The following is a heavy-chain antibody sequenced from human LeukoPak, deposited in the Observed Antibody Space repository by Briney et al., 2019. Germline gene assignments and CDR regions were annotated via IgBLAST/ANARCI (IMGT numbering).Heavy chain of an antibody. CDR1: GYNFGNYW. Sequence: GGSLKISCKGSGYNFGNYWIGWVRQMPGKGLEWMGIIYPGDSNMRYSPPFQGQVTISADRSISTAYLQWSSLKASDTAMYYCARQLSGSYPFDSWGQGTLVTVSS. V-gene: IGHV5-51*01. CDR3: ARQLSGSYPFDS. J-gene: IGHJ4*02. CDR2: IYPGDSNM. D-gene: IGHD1-26*01.